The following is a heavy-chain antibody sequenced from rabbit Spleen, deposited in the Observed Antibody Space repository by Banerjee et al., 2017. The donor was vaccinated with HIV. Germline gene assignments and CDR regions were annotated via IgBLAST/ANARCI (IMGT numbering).Heavy chain of an antibody. V-gene: IGHV1S7*01. CDR1: GFDFGTYY. CDR2: IDPVFGIA. CDR3: VRDRANIGGDYGPYYFDL. Sequence: QLVESGGGLVQPGGSLKLSCKASGFDFGTYYMSWVRQAPGKGLEWIGYIDPVFGIAVYASWVNGRFTISSHNAQNSLYLQLNSLTAADTATYFCVRDRANIGGDYGPYYFDLWGPGTLVTVS. D-gene: IGHD2-1*01. J-gene: IGHJ4*01.